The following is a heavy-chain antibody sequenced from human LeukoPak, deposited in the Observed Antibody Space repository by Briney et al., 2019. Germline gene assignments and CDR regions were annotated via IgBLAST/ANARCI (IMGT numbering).Heavy chain of an antibody. CDR1: GFTFSSFA. D-gene: IGHD3-10*01. J-gene: IGHJ4*02. CDR2: ISGSGGNT. Sequence: GGSLRLSCSASGFTFSSFAMSWVRQAPGKGLEWVSGISGSGGNTYYVDSVKGRFTIARDKSKNTLYLQMDSLRVEDTAIYYCAKETILDRGGHLDYWGQGTLVIVSS. V-gene: IGHV3-23*01. CDR3: AKETILDRGGHLDY.